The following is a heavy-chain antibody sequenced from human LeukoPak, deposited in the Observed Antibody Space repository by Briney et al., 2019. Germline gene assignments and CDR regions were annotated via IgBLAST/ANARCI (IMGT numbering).Heavy chain of an antibody. J-gene: IGHJ5*02. D-gene: IGHD5-12*01. CDR3: AKGGTQFDP. V-gene: IGHV3-30*18. CDR1: GFTFSSYG. CDR2: ISYDGSNK. Sequence: GRSLRLSCAASGFTFSSYGMHWVRQAPGKGLEWVAVISYDGSNKYYADSVKGRFTISRDNSKNTLYLQINSLRAEDTAVYYCAKGGTQFDPWGQGTLATVSS.